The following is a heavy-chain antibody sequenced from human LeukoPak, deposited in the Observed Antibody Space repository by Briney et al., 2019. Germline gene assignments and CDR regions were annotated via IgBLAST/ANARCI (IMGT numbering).Heavy chain of an antibody. CDR3: AKGGSGYFLDL. Sequence: GGSLRLSCAASGFIFNNYGLIWVRQAPGKGLEWVSAISNDGGGTTYADFVKGRFTISRDNSKNTLFLQMNSLRAVDTALYYCAKGGSGYFLDLWGQGTLVTVSS. CDR1: GFIFNNYG. CDR2: ISNDGGGT. V-gene: IGHV3-23*01. D-gene: IGHD3-22*01. J-gene: IGHJ5*02.